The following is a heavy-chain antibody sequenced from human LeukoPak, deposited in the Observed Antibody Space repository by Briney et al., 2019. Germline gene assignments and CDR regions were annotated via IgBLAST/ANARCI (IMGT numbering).Heavy chain of an antibody. V-gene: IGHV4-34*01. CDR1: GGSFSGYY. CDR3: AREAYYYGSGSYYNV. J-gene: IGHJ4*02. Sequence: SETLSLTCAVYGGSFSGYYWSWIRQPPGKGLEWIGEINHSGSTNYNPSLKSRVTISVDTSKNQFSLKLSSATAADTAVYYCAREAYYYGSGSYYNVWGQGTLVTVSS. D-gene: IGHD3-10*01. CDR2: INHSGST.